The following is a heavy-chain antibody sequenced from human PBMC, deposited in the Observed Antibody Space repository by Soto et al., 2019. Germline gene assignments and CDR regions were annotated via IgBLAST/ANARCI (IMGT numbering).Heavy chain of an antibody. Sequence: SETLSLTCAVYGGSFSGYYWSWIRQPPGKGLEWIGEINHSGSTNYNPSLKSRVTISVDTSKNQFSLKLSSVTAADTAVYYCARGRRWLQLGYFDYWGQGTLVTVSS. J-gene: IGHJ4*02. V-gene: IGHV4-34*01. CDR2: INHSGST. CDR3: ARGRRWLQLGYFDY. D-gene: IGHD5-12*01. CDR1: GGSFSGYY.